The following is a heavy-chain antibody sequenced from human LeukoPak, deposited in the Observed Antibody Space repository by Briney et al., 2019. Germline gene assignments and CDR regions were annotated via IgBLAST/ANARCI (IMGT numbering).Heavy chain of an antibody. CDR1: GGSFSGYY. CDR2: INHSGST. V-gene: IGHV4-34*01. J-gene: IGHJ5*02. D-gene: IGHD6-13*01. Sequence: SETLSLTCAVYGGSFSGYYWSWIRQPPGKGLEWIGEINHSGSTNYNPSLKSRATISVDTSKNQFSLKLNSVTAADTAVYYCARIYSSSWFLNWFDPWGQGTLVTVSS. CDR3: ARIYSSSWFLNWFDP.